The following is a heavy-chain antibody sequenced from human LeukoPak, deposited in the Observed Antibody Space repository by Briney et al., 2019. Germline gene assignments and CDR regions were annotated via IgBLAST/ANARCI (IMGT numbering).Heavy chain of an antibody. V-gene: IGHV3-43D*03. CDR2: ISWDGGRT. Sequence: PGGSLRLSCAASGFTFDDYAMHWVRQAPGKGLEWVSLISWDGGRTYYADSVKGRFTISRDNAKNSLYLQMNSLRADDTAVYYCARDRGYSSFDYWGQGTLVTVSS. D-gene: IGHD6-19*01. J-gene: IGHJ4*02. CDR3: ARDRGYSSFDY. CDR1: GFTFDDYA.